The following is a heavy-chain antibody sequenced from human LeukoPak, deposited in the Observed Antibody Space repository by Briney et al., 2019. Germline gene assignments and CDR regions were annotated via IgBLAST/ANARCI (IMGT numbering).Heavy chain of an antibody. CDR2: INPCGGST. V-gene: IGHV1-46*01. CDR1: GYTFTSYY. CDR3: ARGGRRGAAAAGTGYYYYYMDV. D-gene: IGHD6-13*01. J-gene: IGHJ6*03. Sequence: ASVKVSCKASGYTFTSYYMHWVRQAHGQGLEWMGTINPCGGSTSYAQKFQGRVTMIRDMSTSTVYMELSSLRSEDTAVYYCARGGRRGAAAAGTGYYYYYMDVWGKGTTVTVSS.